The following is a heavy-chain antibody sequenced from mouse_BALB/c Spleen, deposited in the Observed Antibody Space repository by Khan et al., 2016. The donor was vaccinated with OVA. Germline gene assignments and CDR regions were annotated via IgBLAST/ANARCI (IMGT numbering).Heavy chain of an antibody. D-gene: IGHD1-1*01. Sequence: QVRLLQSGAELMKPGASVKISCKPTGYTFSSYWIEWVKQRPGHGLEWIGEILPGSNSTNYNERFQGKATITADTSSNTAYMQLSSLTSEDSAIYYCARGNSTGSTSWFGYWGQGTLVTVSA. CDR1: GYTFSSYW. CDR2: ILPGSNST. V-gene: IGHV1-9*01. J-gene: IGHJ3*01. CDR3: ARGNSTGSTSWFGY.